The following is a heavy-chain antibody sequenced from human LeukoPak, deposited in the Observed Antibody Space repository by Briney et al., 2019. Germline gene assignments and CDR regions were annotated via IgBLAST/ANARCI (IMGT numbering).Heavy chain of an antibody. V-gene: IGHV1-69*05. CDR1: GGTFSSYA. CDR3: AVGDSSGYYYV. CDR2: IIPIFGTA. Sequence: SVKVSCKASGGTFSSYAISWVRQAPGQGLEWMGGIIPIFGTANYAQKFQGRVTMTRDMSTSTVYMELSSLRSGDTAVYYCAVGDSSGYYYVWGQGTLVTVSS. D-gene: IGHD3-22*01. J-gene: IGHJ4*02.